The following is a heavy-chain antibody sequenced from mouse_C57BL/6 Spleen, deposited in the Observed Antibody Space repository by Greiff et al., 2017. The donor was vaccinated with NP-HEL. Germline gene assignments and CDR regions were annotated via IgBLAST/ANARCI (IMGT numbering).Heavy chain of an antibody. V-gene: IGHV1-15*01. CDR2: IDPETGGT. CDR1: GYTFTDYE. J-gene: IGHJ4*01. Sequence: QVHVKQSGAELVRPGASVTLSCKASGYTFTDYEMHWVKQTPVHGLEWIGAIDPETGGTAYNQKFKGKAILTADKSSSTAYMELRSLTSEDSAVYYCTRSDEDYYAMDYWGQGTSVTVSS. CDR3: TRSDEDYYAMDY.